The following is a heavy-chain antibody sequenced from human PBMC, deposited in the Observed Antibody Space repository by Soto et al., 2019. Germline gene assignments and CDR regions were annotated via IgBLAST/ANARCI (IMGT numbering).Heavy chain of an antibody. Sequence: GGSLRLSCSASGFIFSESTIYWVRQVPGKGLEAISAVSTSGRSTYYADSVKDRFTISRDNSKNTLFLQMGSLRPEDTATYYCVKQAHGLDGVAFDYWGQGTQVTVSS. D-gene: IGHD2-15*01. CDR2: VSTSGRST. J-gene: IGHJ4*02. CDR1: GFIFSEST. V-gene: IGHV3-64D*06. CDR3: VKQAHGLDGVAFDY.